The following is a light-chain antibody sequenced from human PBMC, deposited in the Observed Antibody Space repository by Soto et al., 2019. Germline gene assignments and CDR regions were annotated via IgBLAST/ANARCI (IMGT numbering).Light chain of an antibody. Sequence: DIQMTQSPSSLSASVGDRVTITCRAIQSISSYLNWYQQKPVKAPKLLIYAASSLQSGVPSRFSGSGSGTDFTLTISSLQPEDFATYYCQQSYSTPRTFGQGTKVDIK. J-gene: IGKJ1*01. CDR1: QSISSY. CDR2: AAS. V-gene: IGKV1-39*01. CDR3: QQSYSTPRT.